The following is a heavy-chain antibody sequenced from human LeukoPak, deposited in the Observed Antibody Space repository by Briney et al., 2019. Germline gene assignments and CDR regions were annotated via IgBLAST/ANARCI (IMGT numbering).Heavy chain of an antibody. CDR2: IHTSGST. V-gene: IGHV4-4*07. Sequence: PSETLSLTCTVSGGSISSYYWSWIRQPAGKGLEWIGRIHTSGSTNYNPSLKSRVTMSVDASKNQFSLKLSSVTAADTAVYYCASFNSGYNYFDYWGQGTLVTVSS. D-gene: IGHD5-12*01. CDR3: ASFNSGYNYFDY. CDR1: GGSISSYY. J-gene: IGHJ4*02.